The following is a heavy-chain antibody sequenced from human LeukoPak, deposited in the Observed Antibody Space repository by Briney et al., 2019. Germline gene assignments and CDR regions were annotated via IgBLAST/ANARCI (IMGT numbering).Heavy chain of an antibody. CDR3: AGENGNYSVSDAFDI. Sequence: QPGGSLRLSCAASGFTFSSYEMNWVRQAPGKGLEWVSYISSSGSTIYYADSVKGRFTISRDNAKNSLYLQMNSLRAEDTAVYYCAGENGNYSVSDAFDIWGQGTMVTVSS. CDR1: GFTFSSYE. CDR2: ISSSGSTI. V-gene: IGHV3-48*03. J-gene: IGHJ3*02. D-gene: IGHD4-17*01.